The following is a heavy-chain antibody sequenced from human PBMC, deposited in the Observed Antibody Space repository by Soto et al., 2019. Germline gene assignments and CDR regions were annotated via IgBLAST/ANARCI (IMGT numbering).Heavy chain of an antibody. CDR3: ARAAAGTYYYYGMDV. J-gene: IGHJ6*02. CDR2: IIPIFGTA. D-gene: IGHD6-13*01. Sequence: SVKVSCKASGGTFSRYGISCVRQAPGQGIEWMGGIIPIFGTANYAQKFQGRVTITADESTSTAYMELSSLRSEDTAVYYCARAAAGTYYYYGMDVWGQGTTVTVSS. CDR1: GGTFSRYG. V-gene: IGHV1-69*13.